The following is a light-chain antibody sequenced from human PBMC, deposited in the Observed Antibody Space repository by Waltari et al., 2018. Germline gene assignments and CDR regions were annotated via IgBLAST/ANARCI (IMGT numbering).Light chain of an antibody. V-gene: IGLV2-14*03. CDR2: DVI. J-gene: IGLJ3*02. Sequence: QSALTQPASVSGSPGQSIDISCSGTGSDIRSYKYVSWYQQHPGQAPKLIIYDVIKRPSGVSNRFSAIKSGTTAYLTISGLQAEDEADYFCSSYASGGSWVFGGGTKVTVL. CDR3: SSYASGGSWV. CDR1: GSDIRSYKY.